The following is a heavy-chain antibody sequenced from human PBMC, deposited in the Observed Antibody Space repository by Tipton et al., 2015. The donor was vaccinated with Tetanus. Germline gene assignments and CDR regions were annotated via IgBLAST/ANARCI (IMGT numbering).Heavy chain of an antibody. J-gene: IGHJ3*02. CDR3: ARIGWPQQNKPAFDI. D-gene: IGHD6-19*01. V-gene: IGHV4-31*03. CDR1: GGSISSGGYY. Sequence: TLSLTCTVSGGSISSGGYYWSWIRQHPGKGLEWIGYIYYSGSTYYNPSLKSRVTISVDTSKNQFSLNLSSVTAADTAVYYCARIGWPQQNKPAFDIWGQGTVVTVSS. CDR2: IYYSGST.